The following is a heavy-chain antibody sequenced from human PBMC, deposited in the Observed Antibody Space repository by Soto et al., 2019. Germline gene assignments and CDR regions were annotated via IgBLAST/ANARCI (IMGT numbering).Heavy chain of an antibody. CDR1: GFTFSSYA. Sequence: PGGSLRLSCAASGFTFSSYAMHWVRQAPGKGLEWVAVISYDGSNKYYADSVKGRFTISRDNSKNTLYLQMNSLRAEDTAVYYCARVAVWFGDSPGDFDIWGQGTIVTVSS. J-gene: IGHJ3*02. V-gene: IGHV3-30-3*01. D-gene: IGHD3-10*01. CDR2: ISYDGSNK. CDR3: ARVAVWFGDSPGDFDI.